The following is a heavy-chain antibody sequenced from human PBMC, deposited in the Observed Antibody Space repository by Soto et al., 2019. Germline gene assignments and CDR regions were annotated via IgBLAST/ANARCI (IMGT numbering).Heavy chain of an antibody. D-gene: IGHD6-13*01. V-gene: IGHV3-7*05. J-gene: IGHJ3*02. CDR3: ARDVFPGTSSLYFDAFDI. Sequence: EVRLVESGGGLVQPGGSLRLSCAASGFTFSSDWMTWVRQAPGKGLEWVANIRKDGSKTSYLDSVRGRFTISRDNAQSAWYLQMDSLRAEDTALYYCARDVFPGTSSLYFDAFDIWGQGTMVTVSS. CDR1: GFTFSSDW. CDR2: IRKDGSKT.